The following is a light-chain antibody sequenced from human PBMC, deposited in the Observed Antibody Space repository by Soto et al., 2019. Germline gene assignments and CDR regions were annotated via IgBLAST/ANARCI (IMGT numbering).Light chain of an antibody. J-gene: IGKJ1*01. Sequence: IVMTQSPATLSVSPGERATLSCRASESLGSDLAWYQQKPGQAPRLLIYGASTRATAIPARFSGSGSGTEFTLSISSLQSEDFAVYYCQQYNTWPRTFGQGTKVDIK. CDR2: GAS. CDR1: ESLGSD. CDR3: QQYNTWPRT. V-gene: IGKV3-15*01.